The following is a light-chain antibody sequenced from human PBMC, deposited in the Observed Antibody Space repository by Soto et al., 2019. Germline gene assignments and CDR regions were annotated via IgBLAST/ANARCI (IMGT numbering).Light chain of an antibody. CDR3: QQYNIWWT. J-gene: IGKJ1*01. Sequence: VMTQSPATLSVSPGERATLSCTASQSINSNLAWYQQRPGQAPRLLIYGASTRATGIPARFSGSGSGTEFTLTISSLQSEDFAVYYCQQYNIWWTFGQGTKVDIK. CDR2: GAS. V-gene: IGKV3-15*01. CDR1: QSINSN.